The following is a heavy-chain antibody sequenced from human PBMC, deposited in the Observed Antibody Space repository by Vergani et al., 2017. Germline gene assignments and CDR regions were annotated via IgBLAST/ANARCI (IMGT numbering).Heavy chain of an antibody. Sequence: QVQLVQSGAEVKKPGSSVKVSCKASGGTFSSYAISWVRQAPGQGLEWMGRIIPIFGTANYAQKFQGRVTITADESTSTAYMELSSLRSEDTAVYYCAGQTYYYDSSGYGAFDIWGQGTMVTVSS. V-gene: IGHV1-69*13. J-gene: IGHJ3*02. CDR2: IIPIFGTA. CDR1: GGTFSSYA. D-gene: IGHD3-22*01. CDR3: AGQTYYYDSSGYGAFDI.